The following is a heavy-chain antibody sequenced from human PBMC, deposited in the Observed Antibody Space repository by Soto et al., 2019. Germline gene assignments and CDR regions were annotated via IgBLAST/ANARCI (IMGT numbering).Heavy chain of an antibody. J-gene: IGHJ5*02. Sequence: GASVKVSCKASGYTFTSYYMHWVRQAPGQGLEWMGIINPSGGSTSYAQKFQGRVTMTRDTSTSTVYMELSSLRSEDTAVYYCARDPASLYCSGGSCYSGSWFNPWGQGTLVTVSS. CDR1: GYTFTSYY. V-gene: IGHV1-46*03. CDR3: ARDPASLYCSGGSCYSGSWFNP. CDR2: INPSGGST. D-gene: IGHD2-15*01.